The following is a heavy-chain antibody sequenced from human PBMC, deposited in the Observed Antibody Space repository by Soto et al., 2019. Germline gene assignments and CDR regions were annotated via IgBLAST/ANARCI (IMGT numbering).Heavy chain of an antibody. J-gene: IGHJ3*02. CDR2: IYYSGST. Sequence: SETLSLTCTVSGGSISSSSYYWGWIRQPPGKGLEWIGSIYYSGSTYYNPSLKSRVTISVDTSKNQFSLKLSSVTAADTAVYYCARLGKYYDILTGSGAFDIWGQGTMVTVSS. CDR1: GGSISSSSYY. CDR3: ARLGKYYDILTGSGAFDI. V-gene: IGHV4-39*01. D-gene: IGHD3-9*01.